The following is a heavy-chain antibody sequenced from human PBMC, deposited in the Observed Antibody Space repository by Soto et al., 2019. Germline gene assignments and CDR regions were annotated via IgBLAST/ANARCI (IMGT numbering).Heavy chain of an antibody. Sequence: QVQLVQSEGEVRQPGASVKVSCKASGYTFTSYGIIWVRQAPGQGLEWMGYISANSGDTRYAQKLQGRVTMTTDTSTTTAYMELRSPTSDATAVYYCAREMWTRSGPQICFDYWGLGALVTVSS. J-gene: IGHJ4*02. V-gene: IGHV1-18*01. CDR2: ISANSGDT. CDR1: GYTFTSYG. D-gene: IGHD6-25*01. CDR3: AREMWTRSGPQICFDY.